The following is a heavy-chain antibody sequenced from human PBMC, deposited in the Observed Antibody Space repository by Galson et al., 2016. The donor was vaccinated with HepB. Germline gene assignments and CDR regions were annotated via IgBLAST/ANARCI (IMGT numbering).Heavy chain of an antibody. Sequence: SLRLSCAASGFTFSNYWMHWVRQAPGKGLEWVSRIDNDGTGTRHADSVKGRFTISRDIAKNTLYLQMNSLRAEDAATYYCVRSSGRPDSWGQGTLVTVSS. CDR2: IDNDGTGT. V-gene: IGHV3-74*01. D-gene: IGHD1-26*01. CDR3: VRSSGRPDS. CDR1: GFTFSNYW. J-gene: IGHJ4*02.